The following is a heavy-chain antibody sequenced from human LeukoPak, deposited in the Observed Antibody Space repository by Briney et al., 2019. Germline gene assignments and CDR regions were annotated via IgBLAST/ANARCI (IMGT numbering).Heavy chain of an antibody. CDR1: GFSLSTSGVG. D-gene: IGHD4-11*01. V-gene: IGHV2-5*01. CDR3: AHTLYSNYPNWFDP. Sequence: SGPMLVKPTQTLTLTCTFSGFSLSTSGVGVGWIRQPPGKALEWLALIYWNDDKRYSPSLKSRLTITKDTSKNQVVLTMTNMDPVDTATYYCAHTLYSNYPNWFDPWGQGTLVTVSS. J-gene: IGHJ5*02. CDR2: IYWNDDK.